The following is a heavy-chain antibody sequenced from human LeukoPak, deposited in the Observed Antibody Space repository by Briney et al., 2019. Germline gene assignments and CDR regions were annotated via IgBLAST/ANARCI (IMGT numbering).Heavy chain of an antibody. J-gene: IGHJ4*02. Sequence: SETLSLTCAVYGGSFSGYYWSWIRQPPGKGLEWIGEINHSGSTNYNPSLKSRVTISVDTSKNQFSLKLSSVTAADTAVYYCASPGYSYGIDYWGQGTLVTVSS. D-gene: IGHD5-18*01. CDR2: INHSGST. CDR3: ASPGYSYGIDY. V-gene: IGHV4-34*01. CDR1: GGSFSGYY.